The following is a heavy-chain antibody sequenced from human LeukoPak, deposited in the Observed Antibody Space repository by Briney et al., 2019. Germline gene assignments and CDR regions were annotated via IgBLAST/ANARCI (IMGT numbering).Heavy chain of an antibody. D-gene: IGHD2-2*01. Sequence: GGSLRLAWLVVTFILGMYVVEWVRQAPGKGLEWVSVISGGGGSTYYADSVKGRFTISRDNSQNTLFLQMNSLRAEATAVYYCARGGYWSHTSWYVGRSNPGGQGTLVTVSS. V-gene: IGHV3-23*01. CDR2: ISGGGGST. J-gene: IGHJ4*02. CDR3: ARGGYWSHTSWYVGRSNP. CDR1: TFILGMYV.